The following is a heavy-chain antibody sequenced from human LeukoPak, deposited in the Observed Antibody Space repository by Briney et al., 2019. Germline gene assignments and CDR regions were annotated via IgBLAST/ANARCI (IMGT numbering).Heavy chain of an antibody. J-gene: IGHJ4*02. CDR1: GYTFTGYY. CDR2: INPNSGGT. CDR3: ARGGYSYGYSPLDY. D-gene: IGHD5-18*01. Sequence: ASVKVSCKASGYTFTGYYMHWVRQAPGQGLEWMGWINPNSGGTNYAQKFQGWVTMTRDTSISTAYMELSRLRSDDTAAYYCARGGYSYGYSPLDYWGQGTLVTVSS. V-gene: IGHV1-2*04.